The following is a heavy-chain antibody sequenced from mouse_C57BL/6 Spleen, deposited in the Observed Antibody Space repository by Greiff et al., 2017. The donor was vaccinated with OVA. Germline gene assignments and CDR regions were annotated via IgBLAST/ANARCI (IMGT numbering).Heavy chain of an antibody. D-gene: IGHD2-3*01. Sequence: VQLQQSGAELARPGASVKMSCKASGYTFTSYTMHWVKQRPGQGLEWIGYINPSSGYNKYNQKFKDKATLTADKSSRTAYMQLSSLTSEDAAVYYCASEGYSYYFDYWGQGTTLTVSS. CDR2: INPSSGYN. CDR1: GYTFTSYT. V-gene: IGHV1-4*01. CDR3: ASEGYSYYFDY. J-gene: IGHJ2*01.